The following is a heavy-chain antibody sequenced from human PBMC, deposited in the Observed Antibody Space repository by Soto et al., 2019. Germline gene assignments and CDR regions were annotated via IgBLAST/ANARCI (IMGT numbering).Heavy chain of an antibody. Sequence: EVQLLESGGGLVQPGGSLRLSCAASGFTFSSYAMSWVRRAPGKGLEWVSAISGSGGSTYYADSVKGRFTISRDNSKNTLYLQMNSLRAEDTAVYYCAKWVLRSDAFDIWGQGTMVTVSS. D-gene: IGHD1-26*01. V-gene: IGHV3-23*01. CDR1: GFTFSSYA. CDR2: ISGSGGST. CDR3: AKWVLRSDAFDI. J-gene: IGHJ3*02.